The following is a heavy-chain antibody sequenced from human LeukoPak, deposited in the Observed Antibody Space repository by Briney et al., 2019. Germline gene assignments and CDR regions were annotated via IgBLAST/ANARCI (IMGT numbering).Heavy chain of an antibody. CDR1: GFTFSSYA. CDR3: AREHWDFDY. Sequence: GGSLRLSCAASGFTFSSYAMSWVRQAPGKGLEWVSAISGSGESTYYGDSVKGRFTISRDNSKNTLYLQMNSLRAGDTAIYYCAREHWDFDYWGQGTLVTVSS. J-gene: IGHJ4*02. CDR2: ISGSGEST. V-gene: IGHV3-23*01. D-gene: IGHD7-27*01.